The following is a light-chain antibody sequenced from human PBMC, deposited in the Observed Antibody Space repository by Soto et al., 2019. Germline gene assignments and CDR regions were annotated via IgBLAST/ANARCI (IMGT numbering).Light chain of an antibody. CDR1: QTISSW. J-gene: IGKJ1*01. Sequence: DIQMTQSPSTLSGSVGDRVTITGRASQTISSWLAWYQQKTGKAPKLLIYKASTLKSGVKSRFSGSGSGTEFTLTISSLQNDDFATYYCKHYNSYSEAFGQGTKVDIK. CDR2: KAS. V-gene: IGKV1-5*03. CDR3: KHYNSYSEA.